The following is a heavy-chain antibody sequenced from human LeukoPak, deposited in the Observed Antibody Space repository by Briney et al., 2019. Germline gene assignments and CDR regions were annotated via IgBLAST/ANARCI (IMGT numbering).Heavy chain of an antibody. V-gene: IGHV4-59*01. CDR1: GGSISSYY. Sequence: SETLSLTCTVSGGSISSYYWSWIRQPPGKGLEWIGYIYYSGSTNYNPSLKSRVTISVDTSKNQFSLKLGSVTAADTAVYYCAGTYYDFWSGTNWFDPWGQGTLVTVSS. D-gene: IGHD3-3*01. J-gene: IGHJ5*02. CDR2: IYYSGST. CDR3: AGTYYDFWSGTNWFDP.